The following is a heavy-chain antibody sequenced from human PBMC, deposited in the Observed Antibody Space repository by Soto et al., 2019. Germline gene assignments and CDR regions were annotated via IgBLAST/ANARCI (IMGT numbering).Heavy chain of an antibody. Sequence: QVQLQESGPGLVKFSQTLSLTCTVSGGSIRTTRYYWSWIRQHPGKGLEWIAYIYHSGSTYYNPSDKSRVDMSVGTSSNQCSTSLSSVTAADTAVYSCARVTSDGRSSLSEVVIGTMDVWGQGTTVTVSS. D-gene: IGHD3-3*01. CDR1: GGSIRTTRYY. V-gene: IGHV4-31*03. CDR3: ARVTSDGRSSLSEVVIGTMDV. J-gene: IGHJ6*02. CDR2: IYHSGST.